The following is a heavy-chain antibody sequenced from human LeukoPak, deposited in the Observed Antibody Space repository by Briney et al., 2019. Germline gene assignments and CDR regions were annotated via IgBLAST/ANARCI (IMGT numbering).Heavy chain of an antibody. CDR3: ASGYSGSGTYYRPSDY. Sequence: GGSLRLSCAASGLTFSSSNMNWGRQAPGKALEWVSSISGSSSYIYYADSVKGRFTISRDNAKNPLYRQMNSLRAEDTAVYYCASGYSGSGTYYRPSDYWGQGTLVTVSS. CDR1: GLTFSSSN. D-gene: IGHD3-10*01. V-gene: IGHV3-21*01. J-gene: IGHJ4*02. CDR2: ISGSSSYI.